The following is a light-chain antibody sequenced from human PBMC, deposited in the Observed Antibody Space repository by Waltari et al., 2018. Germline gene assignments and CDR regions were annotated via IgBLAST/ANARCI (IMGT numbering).Light chain of an antibody. J-gene: IGLJ3*02. CDR3: CSYAGGATWV. Sequence: QSALTQPASVSGSAGQSITISCTGTSADVRGYHFVSWYQQNPGKAPRLLISEVTKRPSGVSSRFSGSKSGITASLTISGLQTEDEADYYCCSYAGGATWVFGGGTKLTVL. V-gene: IGLV2-23*02. CDR1: SADVRGYHF. CDR2: EVT.